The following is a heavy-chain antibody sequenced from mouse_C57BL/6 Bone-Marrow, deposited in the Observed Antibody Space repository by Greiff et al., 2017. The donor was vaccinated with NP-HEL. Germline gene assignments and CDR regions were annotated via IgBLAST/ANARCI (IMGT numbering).Heavy chain of an antibody. CDR2: IRSKSNNYAT. CDR1: GFSFNTYA. V-gene: IGHV10-1*01. Sequence: DAGGGLVQPTGSLKLSCAASGFSFNTYAMNWVRQAPGKGLEWVARIRSKSNNYATYYADSVKDRFTISRDDSESMLYLQMNNLKTEDTAMYYCVRGDYWFAYWGQGTLVTVSA. J-gene: IGHJ3*01. D-gene: IGHD2-4*01. CDR3: VRGDYWFAY.